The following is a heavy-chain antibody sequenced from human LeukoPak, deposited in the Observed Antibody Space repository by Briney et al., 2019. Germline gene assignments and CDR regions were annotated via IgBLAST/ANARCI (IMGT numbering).Heavy chain of an antibody. CDR1: GFTFSSFA. D-gene: IGHD2-15*01. CDR2: ISGSGGST. Sequence: GGSLRLSCTASGFTFSSFAMSWVRQAPGKGLEWVSGISGSGGSTYYADSVKGRFTISRDNSKNTLYLQMNSLRAEDTAVYYCAKGRRVWGIVVVVAATLGYFDYWGQGTLVTVSS. V-gene: IGHV3-23*01. J-gene: IGHJ4*02. CDR3: AKGRRVWGIVVVVAATLGYFDY.